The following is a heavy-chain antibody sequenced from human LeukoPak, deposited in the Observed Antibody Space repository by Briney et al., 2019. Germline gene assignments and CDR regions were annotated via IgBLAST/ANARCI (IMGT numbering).Heavy chain of an antibody. CDR2: ISSASNTI. CDR3: ARDGWFGDYNWFDP. Sequence: PGWSLRLSCAASGFTFSSYSMNWVRQAPGKGLEWVSYISSASNTIYYADSVKGRFTISRDNAKNSLYLQMNSLRAEDTAMYYCARDGWFGDYNWFDPWGQGTLVTVSS. CDR1: GFTFSSYS. D-gene: IGHD3-10*01. J-gene: IGHJ5*02. V-gene: IGHV3-48*01.